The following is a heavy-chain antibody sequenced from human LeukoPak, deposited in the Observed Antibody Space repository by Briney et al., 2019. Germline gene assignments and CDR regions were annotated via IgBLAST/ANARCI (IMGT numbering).Heavy chain of an antibody. D-gene: IGHD2-2*01. V-gene: IGHV4-39*07. CDR1: GGSISSSRFF. Sequence: SETLSLTCTVYGGSISSSRFFWGWIRQPPGKGLEWIGAIYYAGSTYYHPSLKSRVTMSVDTSNSQFSLKLSSVTAADTAVYYCASMYQLLDAFDIWGQGTMVTVSS. CDR3: ASMYQLLDAFDI. CDR2: IYYAGST. J-gene: IGHJ3*02.